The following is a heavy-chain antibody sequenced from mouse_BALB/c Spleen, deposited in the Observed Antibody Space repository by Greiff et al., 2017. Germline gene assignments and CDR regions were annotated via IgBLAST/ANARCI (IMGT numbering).Heavy chain of an antibody. CDR2: IWSGGST. Sequence: VQLVESGPGLVQPSQSLSITCTVSGFSLTSYGVHWVRQSPGKGLEWLGVIWSGGSTDYNAAFISRLSISKDNSKSQVFFKMNSLQANDTAIYYCAKGRGTWFAYWGQGTLVTVSA. CDR3: AKGRGTWFAY. CDR1: GFSLTSYG. V-gene: IGHV2-2*02. J-gene: IGHJ3*01.